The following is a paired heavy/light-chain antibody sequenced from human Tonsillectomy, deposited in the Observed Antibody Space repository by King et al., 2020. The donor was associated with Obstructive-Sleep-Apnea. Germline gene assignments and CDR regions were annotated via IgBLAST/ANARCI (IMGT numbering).Light chain of an antibody. V-gene: IGLV1-40*01. CDR3: QSYDRSLSAWV. CDR1: SSNIGAGYD. J-gene: IGLJ3*02. Sequence: QSVLTQPPSVSGAPGQTVTVSCTGNSSNIGAGYDVHWYQRLPGTAPKLLIYDKNNRPSGVPVRFSGSKSATSASLAITGLQAEDEADYYCQSYDRSLSAWVFGGGTKLTVL. CDR2: DKN.
Heavy chain of an antibody. CDR2: IWHDGRNK. V-gene: IGHV3-30*02. CDR3: AAHDRGYTHGWGPFEY. D-gene: IGHD5-18*01. CDR1: GFTFSSYG. J-gene: IGHJ4*02. Sequence: QVQLVESGGGVVQPGGSLTLSCAASGFTFSSYGMHWVRQAPGKGLEWVSFIWHDGRNKYYRDSVKGRFTISRDNSKYTVFLQMNSLRPDDTAMYHCAAHDRGYTHGWGPFEYWGQGTLVSVSS.